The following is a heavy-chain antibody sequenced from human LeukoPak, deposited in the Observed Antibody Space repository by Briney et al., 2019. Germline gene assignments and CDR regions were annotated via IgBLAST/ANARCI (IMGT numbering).Heavy chain of an antibody. Sequence: PGGSLRLSCAASGFTVSSNYMSWVRQAPGKGLVWVSAISGSGGSTYYADSVKGRFTISRDNAKNSLYLQMNSLRAEDTAVYYCAGDRPPRRWPRNWSDPWGQGTLVTVSS. CDR3: AGDRPPRRWPRNWSDP. CDR1: GFTVSSNY. V-gene: IGHV3-23*01. CDR2: ISGSGGST. D-gene: IGHD5-24*01. J-gene: IGHJ5*02.